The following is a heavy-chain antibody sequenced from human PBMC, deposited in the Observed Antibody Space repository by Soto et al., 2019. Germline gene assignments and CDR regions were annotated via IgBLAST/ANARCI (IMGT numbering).Heavy chain of an antibody. V-gene: IGHV1-69*13. CDR2: IIPIFGTA. J-gene: IGHJ6*02. CDR3: ARSLTMVRANYYYYGMDV. CDR1: GGTFSSNA. Sequence: ASVKVSCKASGGTFSSNAISWVRQAPGQGLEWMGGIIPIFGTANYAQKFQGRVTITADESTSTAYMELSSLRSEDTAVYYCARSLTMVRANYYYYGMDVWGQGTTVTVSS. D-gene: IGHD3-10*01.